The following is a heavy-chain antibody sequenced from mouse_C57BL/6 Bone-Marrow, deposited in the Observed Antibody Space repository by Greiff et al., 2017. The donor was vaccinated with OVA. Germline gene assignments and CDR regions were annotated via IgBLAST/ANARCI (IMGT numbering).Heavy chain of an antibody. CDR3: ARDLWYFDV. CDR2: INYDGSST. J-gene: IGHJ1*03. Sequence: EVQRVESEGGLVQPGSSMKLSCTASGFTFSDYYTAWVRQVPEKGLEWVANINYDGSSTYYLDSLKSRFIISRDNAKNILYLQMSSLKSEDTATYYCARDLWYFDVWGTGTTVTVSS. CDR1: GFTFSDYY. V-gene: IGHV5-16*01.